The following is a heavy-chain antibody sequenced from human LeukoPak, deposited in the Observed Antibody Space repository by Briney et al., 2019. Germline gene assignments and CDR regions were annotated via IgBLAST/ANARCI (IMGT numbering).Heavy chain of an antibody. Sequence: SETLSLTCAVSGYSISSNNWWGWIRPPPGEGLEWIGYIYYSGSTYYNPSLKSRVTTSVDTSKNQFSLKLSSVTAVDTAVYYCARGVGYSSGWYFFDYWGQGTLVTVSS. D-gene: IGHD6-19*01. J-gene: IGHJ4*02. CDR1: GYSISSNNW. CDR2: IYYSGST. CDR3: ARGVGYSSGWYFFDY. V-gene: IGHV4-28*03.